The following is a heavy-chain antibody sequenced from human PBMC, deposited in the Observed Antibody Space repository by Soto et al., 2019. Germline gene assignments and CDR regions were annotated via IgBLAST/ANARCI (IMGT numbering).Heavy chain of an antibody. J-gene: IGHJ4*02. CDR1: GFSFSSYA. D-gene: IGHD4-17*01. Sequence: EVQLLESGGALVQPGGSLSLSCAAYGFSFSSYAMNWIRQAPGKGLEWVSAISGSGGSTYYADSVEGRFIISRDNSKNTLYLQMTSLRAEDTAVYYCAKDVSYGDPFVYWGQGTLVTVSS. V-gene: IGHV3-23*01. CDR2: ISGSGGST. CDR3: AKDVSYGDPFVY.